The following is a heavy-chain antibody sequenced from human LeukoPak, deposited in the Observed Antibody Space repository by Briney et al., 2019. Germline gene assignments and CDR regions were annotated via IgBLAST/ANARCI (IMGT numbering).Heavy chain of an antibody. CDR1: GGTFSSYA. Sequence: ASVKVSCKASGGTFSSYAISWVRQAPGQGLEWMGWISAYNGNTNYAQKLQGRVTMTTDTFTSTAYMELRSLRSDDTAVYYCARDTLGYCSGGSCYGMDVWGQGTTVTVSS. CDR3: ARDTLGYCSGGSCYGMDV. V-gene: IGHV1-18*01. J-gene: IGHJ6*02. D-gene: IGHD2-15*01. CDR2: ISAYNGNT.